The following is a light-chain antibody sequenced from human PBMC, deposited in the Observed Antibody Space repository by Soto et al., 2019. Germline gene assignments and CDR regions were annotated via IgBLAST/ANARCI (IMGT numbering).Light chain of an antibody. V-gene: IGKV3-15*01. CDR3: HQYTHWLTWT. CDR2: SAS. Sequence: EIVMTQSPATLSLSPGQRATLSCRASQSVSSKLAWYQQRPGQAPRLLIYSASTRATGIPARFSGSGSGTEFTLTITSLQSEVFAVYYCHQYTHWLTWTFGQGTKVEIK. J-gene: IGKJ1*01. CDR1: QSVSSK.